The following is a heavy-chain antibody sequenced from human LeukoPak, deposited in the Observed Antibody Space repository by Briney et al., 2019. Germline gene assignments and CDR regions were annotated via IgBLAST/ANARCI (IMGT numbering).Heavy chain of an antibody. CDR1: GYTFTDYC. Sequence: ASVKVSCKASGYTFTDYCIHWVRQAPGQGLEWMGLIKPHSGDTNYAQNFRGRVTMTRDTSISTAYMELSRLRSDDTAVYFRARKDIAVAGRHYYGMDVWGQGTTVTVSS. J-gene: IGHJ6*02. V-gene: IGHV1-2*02. D-gene: IGHD6-19*01. CDR3: ARKDIAVAGRHYYGMDV. CDR2: IKPHSGDT.